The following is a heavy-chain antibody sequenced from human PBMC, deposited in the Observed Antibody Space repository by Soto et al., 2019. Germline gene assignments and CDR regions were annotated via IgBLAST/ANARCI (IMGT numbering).Heavy chain of an antibody. D-gene: IGHD3-10*01. CDR3: AKSVADYYGSGTYYARIFDY. Sequence: GGSLRLSCSASGFTFSSYAMNWVRQAPGKGLEWVSGISSSGGSTYYADSVRGRFTISKDNSKNTLYLQMYSLRAEDTAVYYCAKSVADYYGSGTYYARIFDYWGQGTRVTVSS. J-gene: IGHJ4*02. CDR2: ISSSGGST. V-gene: IGHV3-23*01. CDR1: GFTFSSYA.